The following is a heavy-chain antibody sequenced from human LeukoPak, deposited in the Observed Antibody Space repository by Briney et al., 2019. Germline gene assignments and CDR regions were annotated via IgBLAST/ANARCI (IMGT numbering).Heavy chain of an antibody. V-gene: IGHV3-23*01. Sequence: PVGSLRLSCAASGFTFSRYAMTWVRQAPGKGLEWVSVISGSGGTTDYADSVKGRFTISRDSSKNTLYLQMKSLRAEDTAVYYCAKELERTLLEYWGQGTLVTVSS. CDR3: AKELERTLLEY. J-gene: IGHJ4*02. CDR1: GFTFSRYA. CDR2: ISGSGGTT. D-gene: IGHD1-1*01.